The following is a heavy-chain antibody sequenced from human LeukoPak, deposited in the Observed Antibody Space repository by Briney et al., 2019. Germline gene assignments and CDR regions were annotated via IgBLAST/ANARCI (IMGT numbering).Heavy chain of an antibody. D-gene: IGHD6-13*01. CDR1: GYTFTSYY. CDR2: INPNSGGT. V-gene: IGHV1-2*02. Sequence: GASVKVSCKASGYTFTSYYMHWVRQAPGQGLEWMGWINPNSGGTNYAQKFQGRVTMTRDTSISTAYMELSRLRSDDTAVYYCARGLLAAAGSNFDYWGQGTLVTVSS. CDR3: ARGLLAAAGSNFDY. J-gene: IGHJ4*02.